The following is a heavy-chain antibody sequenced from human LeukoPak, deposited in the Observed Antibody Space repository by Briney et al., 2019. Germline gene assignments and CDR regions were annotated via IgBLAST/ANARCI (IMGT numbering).Heavy chain of an antibody. CDR2: INHSGST. Sequence: SETLTLTCAVYGGSFSGYYWSWIRQPPGKGLEWIGEINHSGSTNYNPSLKSRVTISVDTSKNQFSLKLSSVTAADTAVYYCARAQPRPRTQHYCYFDLWGRGTLVTVSS. CDR1: GGSFSGYY. D-gene: IGHD1-14*01. J-gene: IGHJ2*01. V-gene: IGHV4-34*01. CDR3: ARAQPRPRTQHYCYFDL.